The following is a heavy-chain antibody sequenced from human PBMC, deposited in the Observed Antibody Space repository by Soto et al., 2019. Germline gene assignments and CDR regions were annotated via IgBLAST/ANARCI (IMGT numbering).Heavy chain of an antibody. V-gene: IGHV3-74*01. CDR1: GFTFSRFW. CDR2: ISPDGRNT. CDR3: TAPYGGHTGNL. D-gene: IGHD1-1*01. Sequence: EVQLEESGGGVVQPGGSLRLSCAASGFTFSRFWMHWVRQAPGKGLVWVSRISPDGRNTVYADSVKGRFTISRDNAKNTLYLQMNSLRAEDSAVYCGTAPYGGHTGNLWGQGAMVTVSS. J-gene: IGHJ3*01.